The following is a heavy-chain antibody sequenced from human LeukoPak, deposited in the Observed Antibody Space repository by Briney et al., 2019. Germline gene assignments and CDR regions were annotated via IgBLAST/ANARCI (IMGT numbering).Heavy chain of an antibody. CDR1: GYTFTGYY. J-gene: IGHJ4*02. CDR2: INPNSGGT. V-gene: IGHV1-2*02. D-gene: IGHD1-20*01. CDR3: AKSRHPYNWNDGAFFDY. Sequence: ASVKVSCKASGYTFTGYYMHWVRQAPGQGLEWMGWINPNSGGTNYAQKFQGRVTMTRDTSISTAYMELSRLRSDDTAVYYCAKSRHPYNWNDGAFFDYWGQGTLVTVSS.